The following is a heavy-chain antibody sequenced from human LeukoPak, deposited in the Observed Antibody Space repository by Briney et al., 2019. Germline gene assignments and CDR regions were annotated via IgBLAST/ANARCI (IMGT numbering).Heavy chain of an antibody. CDR1: GFTVSSNS. Sequence: GGSLILSCVAPGFTVSSNSMGWVRQAPGKGLEWVSVIFSGGRTSYADSVKGRFTISRDNSKNTLYLQMNSLRADDTAVYYCAAWRGSSWFDYWGQGTLVTVSS. CDR2: IFSGGRT. V-gene: IGHV3-53*01. D-gene: IGHD6-13*01. J-gene: IGHJ4*02. CDR3: AAWRGSSWFDY.